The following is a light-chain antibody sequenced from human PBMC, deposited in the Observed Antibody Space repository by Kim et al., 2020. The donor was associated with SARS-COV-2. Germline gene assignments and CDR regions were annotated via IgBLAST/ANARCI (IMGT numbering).Light chain of an antibody. Sequence: GKTPEITVGGRSIGTIRVVRYQPRPGQARFLVICYDSDRPSGIPGRFAGSKSGNTATLTISRVEAGDEDDYYCQVWDSSGDHRVVFGGETQLTVL. V-gene: IGLV3-21*04. CDR1: SIGTIR. J-gene: IGLJ2*01. CDR3: QVWDSSGDHRVV. CDR2: YDS.